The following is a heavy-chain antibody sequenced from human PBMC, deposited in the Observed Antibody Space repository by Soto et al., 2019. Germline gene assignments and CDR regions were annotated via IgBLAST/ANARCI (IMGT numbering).Heavy chain of an antibody. D-gene: IGHD6-19*01. CDR1: GYTFTDYG. CDR3: AREEGISDWHAFDY. Sequence: ASVKVSCKDSGYTFTDYGISWVRQDPGKGLEWMGWISTYNGNTIYAQKIQGRVTMTTDTSTSTAYVELRSLRSDDTAVYYCAREEGISDWHAFDYWG. CDR2: ISTYNGNT. V-gene: IGHV1-18*04. J-gene: IGHJ4*01.